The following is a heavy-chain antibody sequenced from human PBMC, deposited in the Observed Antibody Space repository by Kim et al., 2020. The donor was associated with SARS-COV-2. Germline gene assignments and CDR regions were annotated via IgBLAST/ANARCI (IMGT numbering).Heavy chain of an antibody. CDR1: GYTFSNYS. J-gene: IGHJ4*02. CDR3: ARERHRQARIIC. D-gene: IGHD3-10*01. V-gene: IGHV1-2*06. Sequence: ASVKVSCKASGYTFSNYSMHWVRQAPGQGLEWVGRISPSCGAANFAQRFQSRVTITTDASTNTAYMEVSSVTSDDTAVYYCARERHRQARIICGGQGTLV. CDR2: ISPSCGAA.